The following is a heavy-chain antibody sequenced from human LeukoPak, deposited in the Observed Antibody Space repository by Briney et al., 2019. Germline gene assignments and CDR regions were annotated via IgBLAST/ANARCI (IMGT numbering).Heavy chain of an antibody. D-gene: IGHD1-26*01. CDR2: IKHDGSEKQDGSEK. V-gene: IGHV3-7*03. J-gene: IGHJ4*02. Sequence: GGSLRPSCAASGFTFSQYWMSWVRQAPGKGLEWVANIKHDGSEKQDGSEKNYVDSVKGRFTISRDNAKNSLYLQMNSLRAEDTALYYCAKIVGTAKGPFDYWGQGTLVTVSS. CDR3: AKIVGTAKGPFDY. CDR1: GFTFSQYW.